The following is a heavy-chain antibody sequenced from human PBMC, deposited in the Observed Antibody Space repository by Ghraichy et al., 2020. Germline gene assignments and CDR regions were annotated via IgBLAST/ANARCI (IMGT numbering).Heavy chain of an antibody. CDR2: IKSKTDGGTT. V-gene: IGHV3-15*01. CDR1: GFTFSNAW. D-gene: IGHD2-15*01. Sequence: GESLNISCAASGFTFSNAWMSWVRQAPGKGLEWVGRIKSKTDGGTTDYAAPVKGRFTISRDDSKNTLYLQMNSLKTEDTAVYYCTTEATCSGGSCYGPPYYGMDVWGQGTTVTVSS. J-gene: IGHJ6*02. CDR3: TTEATCSGGSCYGPPYYGMDV.